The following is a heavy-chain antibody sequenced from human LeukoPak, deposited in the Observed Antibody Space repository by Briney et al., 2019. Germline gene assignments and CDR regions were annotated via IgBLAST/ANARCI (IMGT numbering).Heavy chain of an antibody. CDR2: IIPILGIA. J-gene: IGHJ4*02. Sequence: ASVKVSCKASGGTFSSYAISWVRQAPGQGLEWMGGIIPILGIANYAQKFQGRVTMTEDTSTDTAYMELSSLRSEDTAVYYCATDPQSGSPQYWGQGTLVTVSS. CDR1: GGTFSSYA. CDR3: ATDPQSGSPQY. D-gene: IGHD1-26*01. V-gene: IGHV1-69*10.